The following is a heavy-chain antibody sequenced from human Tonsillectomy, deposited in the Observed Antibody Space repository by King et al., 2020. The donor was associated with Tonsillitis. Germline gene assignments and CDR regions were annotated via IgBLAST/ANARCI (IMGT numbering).Heavy chain of an antibody. Sequence: QLQESGPGLVKPSETLSLTCTVSGGSISSSSYYWGWIRQPPGKGLEWIGSIYYSGSTYYNPSLKSRVTISVDTSKNQFSLKLSSVTAADTAVYCCARLNPYYYDTSGYGDFDYWGQGTLVTVSS. D-gene: IGHD3-22*01. CDR1: GGSISSSSYY. J-gene: IGHJ4*02. V-gene: IGHV4-39*07. CDR3: ARLNPYYYDTSGYGDFDY. CDR2: IYYSGST.